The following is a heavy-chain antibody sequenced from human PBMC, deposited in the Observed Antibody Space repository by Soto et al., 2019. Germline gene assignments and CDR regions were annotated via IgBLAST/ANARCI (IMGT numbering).Heavy chain of an antibody. CDR2: ITNDGGSD. CDR1: GFTFRGYG. D-gene: IGHD1-26*01. CDR3: VRDDDREANALDY. J-gene: IGHJ4*02. Sequence: PGGSLRLSCAASGFTFRGYGMHWVRQAPGKGLEWVAVITNDGGSDHYADSVKGRFTISRDNSKNTLYLQMNSLRAEDTAVYYCVRDDDREANALDYWGQGTLVTSPQ. V-gene: IGHV3-33*01.